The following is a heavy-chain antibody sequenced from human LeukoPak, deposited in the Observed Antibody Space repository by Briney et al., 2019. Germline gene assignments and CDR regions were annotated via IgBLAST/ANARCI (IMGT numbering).Heavy chain of an antibody. CDR1: GGTFISYT. V-gene: IGHV1-69*02. Sequence: SXKVSCKASGGTFISYTISWVRQAPGQGVEWMGRIIPILGIANYAQKFQGRVTITADKSTSTAYMELSSLRSEDTAVYYCAIRAKIVVVIIDYWGQGTLVTVSS. J-gene: IGHJ4*02. CDR3: AIRAKIVVVIIDY. CDR2: IIPILGIA. D-gene: IGHD3-22*01.